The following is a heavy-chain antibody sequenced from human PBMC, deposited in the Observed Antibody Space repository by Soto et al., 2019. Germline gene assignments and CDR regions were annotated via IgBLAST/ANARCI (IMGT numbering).Heavy chain of an antibody. V-gene: IGHV6-1*01. Sequence: PSHSLSLTCAISGDSFSTNSAASISITQSPSRGLEWLGRTYYRSKWYNDYAVSVKSRITINQDTSKNQFSVELNSVTPEDTAVYNRTRGILLSNWFDPWGQGSLVTVS. CDR1: GDSFSTNSAA. CDR3: TRGILLSNWFDP. D-gene: IGHD1-26*01. CDR2: TYYRSKWYN. J-gene: IGHJ5*02.